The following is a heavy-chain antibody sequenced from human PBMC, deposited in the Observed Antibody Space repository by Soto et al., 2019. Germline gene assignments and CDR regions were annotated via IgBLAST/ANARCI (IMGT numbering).Heavy chain of an antibody. CDR2: FYYSGST. CDR1: GGSLSSSRYF. CDR3: ARHNYGSGSTYFDY. V-gene: IGHV4-39*01. J-gene: IGHJ4*02. D-gene: IGHD3-10*01. Sequence: PSETLSLTCTDAGGSLSSSRYFWGWFRQPPGKGLEWIWSFYYSGSTYYNPSLKSRVTVSVDTSKNQFSLKLNSMTAADTAVYYCARHNYGSGSTYFDYWGQG.